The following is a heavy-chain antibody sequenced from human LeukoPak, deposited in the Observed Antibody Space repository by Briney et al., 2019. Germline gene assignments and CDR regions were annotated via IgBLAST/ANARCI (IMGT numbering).Heavy chain of an antibody. CDR2: ISYSGST. CDR1: GGSISGYY. Sequence: SETLSLTCTVSGGSISGYYWSWVRQSPGKGLEWIGGISYSGSTSSNPSLKSRVTISVDTSKNQFSLRLKYVTAADTAVYYCARDVPRGTGYMDVWGKGTTVTVSS. CDR3: ARDVPRGTGYMDV. D-gene: IGHD3-10*01. V-gene: IGHV4-59*01. J-gene: IGHJ6*03.